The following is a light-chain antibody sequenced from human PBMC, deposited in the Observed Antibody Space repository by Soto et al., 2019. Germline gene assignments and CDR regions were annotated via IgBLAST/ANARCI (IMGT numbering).Light chain of an antibody. CDR2: YDS. J-gene: IGLJ3*02. CDR3: QVWDSSSDHPGV. CDR1: NIGSKS. Sequence: SYELTQPPSVSVAPGKTPRIACGGNNIGSKSVHWYQQKPGQAPVLVIYYDSDRPSGIPERFSGSNSGNTATLTISRVEAGDEADYYCQVWDSSSDHPGVFGGRTKLTVL. V-gene: IGLV3-21*04.